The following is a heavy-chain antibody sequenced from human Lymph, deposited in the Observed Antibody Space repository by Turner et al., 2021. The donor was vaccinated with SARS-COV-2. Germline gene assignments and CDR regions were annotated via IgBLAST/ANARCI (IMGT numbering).Heavy chain of an antibody. V-gene: IGHV4-4*02. Sequence: QVQLQESGPGLVKPSGTLYLSCAVSGGSISSSNWWSWFGQPTGKGLEWIGEIHHSENTNYNPSLKSRVTISVDKSKNQFSLKLSSVTAADTALYYWATKYCSGGSCSYFDYWGQGTLVTVSS. CDR1: GGSISSSNW. J-gene: IGHJ4*02. CDR3: ATKYCSGGSCSYFDY. D-gene: IGHD2-15*01. CDR2: IHHSENT.